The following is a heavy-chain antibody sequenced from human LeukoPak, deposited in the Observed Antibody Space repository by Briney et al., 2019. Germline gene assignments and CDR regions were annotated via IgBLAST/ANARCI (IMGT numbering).Heavy chain of an antibody. Sequence: GGSLRLSCAASGFTFDDYAMHWVRQAPGKGLEWVSGISWNSGSIGYADSVKGRFTISRDNAKNSLYLQMNSLRAEDTALYYCVKLLSQEAFDIWGQGTMVTVSS. CDR3: VKLLSQEAFDI. V-gene: IGHV3-9*01. J-gene: IGHJ3*02. CDR2: ISWNSGSI. D-gene: IGHD2/OR15-2a*01. CDR1: GFTFDDYA.